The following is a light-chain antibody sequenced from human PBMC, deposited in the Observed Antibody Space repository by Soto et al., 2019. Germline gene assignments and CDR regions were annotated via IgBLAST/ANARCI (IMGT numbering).Light chain of an antibody. CDR1: QSIGSW. CDR3: QQYGSYSPWT. J-gene: IGKJ1*01. Sequence: DIQMTQSPTTLSASVGDRVTITCRASQSIGSWLAWYQQKPGKAPKLLIYKASTLESGVPSRFSGSGSGTEFILTISSLQPDAFASYYCQQYGSYSPWTFGQGTKVEIK. CDR2: KAS. V-gene: IGKV1-5*03.